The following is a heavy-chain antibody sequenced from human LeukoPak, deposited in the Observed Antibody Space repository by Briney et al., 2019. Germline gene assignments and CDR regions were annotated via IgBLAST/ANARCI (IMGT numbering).Heavy chain of an antibody. D-gene: IGHD1-20*01. CDR3: ARLLVYNSGGEAFDH. J-gene: IGHJ4*02. Sequence: GGSLRLSCAASGFTFSSYTMNWVRQAPGKGLEWVSYSSSSSSTIYYVDSVKGRFTVSRDNAKNSLYLQMNSLRAEDTAVYYCARLLVYNSGGEAFDHWGQGTLVTVSS. V-gene: IGHV3-48*01. CDR2: SSSSSSTI. CDR1: GFTFSSYT.